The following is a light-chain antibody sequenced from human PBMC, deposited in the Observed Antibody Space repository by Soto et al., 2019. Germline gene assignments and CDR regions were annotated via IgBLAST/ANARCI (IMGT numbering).Light chain of an antibody. CDR2: AAS. CDR1: QSITRF. V-gene: IGKV1-39*01. J-gene: IGKJ5*01. Sequence: DIQMTQSPSSLSASVGDRVTITCRASQSITRFLNWYQQKPGKAPKLLIYAASSLESGVPSRFSGSGSGTDFTLPISSLQPEDFATYYCQQNHSPPPITFGQGTRLEIK. CDR3: QQNHSPPPIT.